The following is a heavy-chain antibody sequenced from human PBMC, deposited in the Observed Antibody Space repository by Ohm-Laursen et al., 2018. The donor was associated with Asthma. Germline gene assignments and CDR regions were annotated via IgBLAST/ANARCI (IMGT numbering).Heavy chain of an antibody. CDR1: GDSINSGNNY. D-gene: IGHD3-22*01. J-gene: IGHJ4*02. V-gene: IGHV4-31*03. CDR3: ARGAFYYESTGYYFFDH. CDR2: IYYSGLT. Sequence: TLSLTCTVSGDSINSGNNYWSWIRQHPGKGLEWIGYIYYSGLTYSNPSLRSRVIISVDTSKNQFSLNLTSVTAADTVVYYCARGAFYYESTGYYFFDHWGQGALVTVSS.